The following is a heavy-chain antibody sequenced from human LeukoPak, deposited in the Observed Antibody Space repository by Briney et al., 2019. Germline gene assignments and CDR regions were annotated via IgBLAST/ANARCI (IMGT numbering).Heavy chain of an antibody. V-gene: IGHV4-4*02. CDR2: IYHSGST. J-gene: IGHJ6*03. D-gene: IGHD2-2*01. Sequence: SGTLSLTCAVSGGSISSSNWWSWVRQPPGKGLEWIGEIYHSGSTNYNPSLKSRVTISVDKSKNQFSLKLSSVTAADTAVYYCARGVVPAAPRGYYYYYMDVWGKGTTVTVSS. CDR3: ARGVVPAAPRGYYYYYMDV. CDR1: GGSISSSNW.